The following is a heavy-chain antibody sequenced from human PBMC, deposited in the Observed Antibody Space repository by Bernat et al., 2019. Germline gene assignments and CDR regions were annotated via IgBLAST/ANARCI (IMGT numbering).Heavy chain of an antibody. CDR3: ARQRNYYDSSGHFDY. CDR1: GFTFSSYA. J-gene: IGHJ4*02. Sequence: QVQLVASGGGVVQPGRSLRLSCAASGFTFSSYAMHWVRQAPGKGLEWVAVISYDGSNKYYADAVKGRFTISRDNSKNTLYLQMNSLRAEDTAVYYCARQRNYYDSSGHFDYWGQGTLVTVSS. V-gene: IGHV3-30-3*01. CDR2: ISYDGSNK. D-gene: IGHD3-22*01.